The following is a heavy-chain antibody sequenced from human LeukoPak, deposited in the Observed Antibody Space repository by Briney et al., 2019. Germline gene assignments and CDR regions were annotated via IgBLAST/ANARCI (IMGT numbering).Heavy chain of an antibody. CDR3: ARGSAAGNFFFDH. V-gene: IGHV4-61*02. D-gene: IGHD6-13*01. Sequence: SQTLSLTCTVSGGSISSGTYYWSWLRQPAGKALEWLGRIFTSGSTNYNPSFKSRVTLSLDMSNNRLSLTLSSVTAADTAVYYCARGSAAGNFFFDHWGRGTLVTISS. J-gene: IGHJ4*02. CDR2: IFTSGST. CDR1: GGSISSGTYY.